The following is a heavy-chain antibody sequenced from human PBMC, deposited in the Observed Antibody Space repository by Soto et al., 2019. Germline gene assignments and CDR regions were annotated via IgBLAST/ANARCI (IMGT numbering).Heavy chain of an antibody. CDR1: GFTFSSYS. D-gene: IGHD3-3*01. V-gene: IGHV3-48*04. CDR2: ISKSGSVI. J-gene: IGHJ6*02. Sequence: VVSLILSCAASGFTFSSYSMNWVRQAPGKGLEWLSYISKSGSVIYYADSVKGRFTISRDNTKNFLYLQMNSLRAEDTAVYFCASVTLRFSYGIDVWGQGTTVTVSS. CDR3: ASVTLRFSYGIDV.